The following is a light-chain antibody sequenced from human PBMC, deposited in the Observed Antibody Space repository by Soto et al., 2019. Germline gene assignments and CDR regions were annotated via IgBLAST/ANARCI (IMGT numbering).Light chain of an antibody. J-gene: IGKJ1*01. CDR1: QGVSSS. V-gene: IGKV3D-20*01. CDR3: QQYGGSYRT. Sequence: LTQAPSTLSASLGDRATLSCRSSQGVSSSLAWYQQKPGQAPTLLIHDASSRATGSPDRFSGSGSATDFTLTISRLEPEDFAVYYCQQYGGSYRTFGQGTK. CDR2: DAS.